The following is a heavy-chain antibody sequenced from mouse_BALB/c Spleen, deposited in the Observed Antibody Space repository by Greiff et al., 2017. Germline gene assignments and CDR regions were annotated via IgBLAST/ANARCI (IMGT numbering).Heavy chain of an antibody. CDR1: GFTFSSYA. Sequence: EVKLVESGGGLVKPGGSLKLSCAASGFTFSSYAMSWVRQTPEKRLEWVATISSGGSYTYYPDSVKGRFTISRDNAKNTLYLQMSSLRSEDTAMYYCARQVYYYGSSPSAMDYWGQGTSVTVSS. J-gene: IGHJ4*01. CDR2: ISSGGSYT. CDR3: ARQVYYYGSSPSAMDY. D-gene: IGHD1-1*01. V-gene: IGHV5-9-3*01.